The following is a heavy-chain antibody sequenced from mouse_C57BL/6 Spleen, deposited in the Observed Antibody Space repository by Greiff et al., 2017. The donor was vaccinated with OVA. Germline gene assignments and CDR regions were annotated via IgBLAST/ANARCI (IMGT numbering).Heavy chain of an antibody. J-gene: IGHJ4*01. CDR3: ARDALLPRSGAMDY. CDR2: SRNKANDYTT. D-gene: IGHD1-1*01. Sequence: EVQRVESGGGLVQSGRSLRLSCATSGFTFSDFYMEWVRQAPGKGLEWIAASRNKANDYTTEYSASVKGRFIVSRDTSQSILYLQMNALRAEDTAIYYCARDALLPRSGAMDYWGQGTSVTVSS. CDR1: GFTFSDFY. V-gene: IGHV7-1*01.